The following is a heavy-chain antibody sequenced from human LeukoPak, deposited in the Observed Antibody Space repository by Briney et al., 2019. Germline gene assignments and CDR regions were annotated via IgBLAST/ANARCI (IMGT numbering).Heavy chain of an antibody. J-gene: IGHJ5*02. CDR2: IIPIFGIA. Sequence: SVKVSCKASGYTFTSYDFNWVRQATGQGLEWMGRIIPIFGIANYAQTFQGRVTITADKSTSTAYMELSSLRSEDTAVYYCARDHDATSGWFDPWGQGTLVTVSS. CDR1: GYTFTSYD. CDR3: ARDHDATSGWFDP. D-gene: IGHD1-26*01. V-gene: IGHV1-69*04.